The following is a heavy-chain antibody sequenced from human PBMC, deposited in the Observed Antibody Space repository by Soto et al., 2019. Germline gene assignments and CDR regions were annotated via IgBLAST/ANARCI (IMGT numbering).Heavy chain of an antibody. V-gene: IGHV3-48*02. Sequence: EVQLVESGGGLVQPGGSLRLSCAASGFTFSSYSMNWVRQAPGKGLEWVSYISSSSSTIYYADSVKGRFTISRDNARNSLYLQMNSLRDEDTAVYYCARVLPPLEWLDNDAFDIWGQGTMVTVSS. CDR2: ISSSSSTI. CDR3: ARVLPPLEWLDNDAFDI. CDR1: GFTFSSYS. D-gene: IGHD3-3*01. J-gene: IGHJ3*02.